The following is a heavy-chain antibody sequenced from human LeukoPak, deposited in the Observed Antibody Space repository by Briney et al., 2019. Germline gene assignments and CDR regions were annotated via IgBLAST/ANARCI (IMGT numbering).Heavy chain of an antibody. Sequence: GGSLRLSCIVSGFTLSSYEMSWIRQAPGKGLEWVASIEYSGGSAYYADSVKGRFSISREDSKNTLYLQMNSLRAEDTALYYCATNVDTSDDYWGQGTLVTVSS. D-gene: IGHD5-18*01. J-gene: IGHJ4*02. CDR2: IEYSGGSA. V-gene: IGHV3-23*01. CDR1: GFTLSSYE. CDR3: ATNVDTSDDY.